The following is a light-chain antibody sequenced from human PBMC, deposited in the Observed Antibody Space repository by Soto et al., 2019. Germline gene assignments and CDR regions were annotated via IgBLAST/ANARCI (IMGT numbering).Light chain of an antibody. V-gene: IGKV1-27*01. J-gene: IGKJ1*01. CDR3: QKYDRAPWT. CDR2: AAS. CDR1: QGINIY. Sequence: DIQMTQSPSSLSASVGDRVTITCRASQGINIYVAWYQQKPGKVPKLLIYAASSLQSGVPSRFSGSGYGTDFSLTISSLQPEDVATYYCQKYDRAPWTFGQGTRVEMK.